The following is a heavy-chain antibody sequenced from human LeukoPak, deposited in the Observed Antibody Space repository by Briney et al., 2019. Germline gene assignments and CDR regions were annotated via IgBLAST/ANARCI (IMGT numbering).Heavy chain of an antibody. Sequence: SETLSLTCTVSGGSISSHFWSWIRQPPGKGLEWIGNIYNSGTTNYNPSLEGRVTISVDTSKNQLSLQLTSVTAADTAVYYCTKATQWLAFDYWGRGTLVTVSS. CDR1: GGSISSHF. CDR3: TKATQWLAFDY. D-gene: IGHD6-19*01. V-gene: IGHV4-59*11. CDR2: IYNSGTT. J-gene: IGHJ4*02.